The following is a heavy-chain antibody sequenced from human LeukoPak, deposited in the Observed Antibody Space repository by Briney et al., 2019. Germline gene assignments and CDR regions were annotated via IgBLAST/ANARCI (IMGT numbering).Heavy chain of an antibody. D-gene: IGHD3-10*01. CDR1: GYTFINSA. Sequence: GASVKVSCKASGYTFINSAMNWVRQAPGQGHEWMGCINTNSGNPTYAQGLTGRFVFSLDTSVSTAYLEISRLKAEDTAVYYCARGPRGGAYGSGRVRYYYYMDVWGKGTTVTVSS. V-gene: IGHV7-4-1*02. J-gene: IGHJ6*03. CDR3: ARGPRGGAYGSGRVRYYYYMDV. CDR2: INTNSGNP.